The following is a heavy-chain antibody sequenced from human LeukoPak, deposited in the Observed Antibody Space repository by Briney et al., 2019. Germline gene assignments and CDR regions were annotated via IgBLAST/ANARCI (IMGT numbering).Heavy chain of an antibody. CDR2: SSASGGNI. D-gene: IGHD1-26*01. Sequence: GGSLRLSCDISGFTFNDDAMSWVRQAPGKGLEWVAPSSASGGNIYYADSLKGRFTISRDNSKNMFYLQMNNLRAEDTAIYYCAKFRLEWELQGAFDFWGPGTLVTVFS. CDR3: AKFRLEWELQGAFDF. CDR1: GFTFNDDA. V-gene: IGHV3-23*01. J-gene: IGHJ3*01.